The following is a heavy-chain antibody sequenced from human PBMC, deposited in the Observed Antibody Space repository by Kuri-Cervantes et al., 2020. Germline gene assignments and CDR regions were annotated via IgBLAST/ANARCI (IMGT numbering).Heavy chain of an antibody. Sequence: GSLRLSCTVSGGSISSYYWSWIRQPPGKGLEWIGEINHSGSTNYNSSLKSRVTISVDTSKNQFSLKLSSVTAADTAVYYCARGRGGVVGATYFDYWGQGTLVTVSS. CDR1: GGSISSYY. J-gene: IGHJ4*02. V-gene: IGHV4-34*01. D-gene: IGHD1-26*01. CDR2: INHSGST. CDR3: ARGRGGVVGATYFDY.